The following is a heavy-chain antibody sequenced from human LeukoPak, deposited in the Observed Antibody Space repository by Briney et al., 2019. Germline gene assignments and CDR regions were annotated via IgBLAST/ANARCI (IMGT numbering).Heavy chain of an antibody. J-gene: IGHJ4*02. Sequence: GGSLRLSCSASGFTFSSYAMHWVRQAPGKGLEYVSAINSSGGNTYYADSVKGRFTISRDNSKNTLYLQMSSLRAEDTAVYYCEIRAVWGQGTLVTVSS. CDR1: GFTFSSYA. CDR2: INSSGGNT. CDR3: EIRAV. D-gene: IGHD4-17*01. V-gene: IGHV3-64D*06.